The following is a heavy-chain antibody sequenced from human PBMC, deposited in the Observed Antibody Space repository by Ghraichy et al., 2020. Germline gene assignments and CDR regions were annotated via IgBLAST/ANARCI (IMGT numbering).Heavy chain of an antibody. Sequence: SQTLSLTCSVSGGSIRPHYWSWIRQPPGKGLEWIGYVHYSGGTDYDPSLKGRISISLDTSKNQFSLTLTSVTAADTAIYYCARRGRGYSLYYYGLDVWGQGTTVTVSS. CDR2: VHYSGGT. CDR3: ARRGRGYSLYYYGLDV. V-gene: IGHV4-59*08. D-gene: IGHD5-18*01. CDR1: GGSIRPHY. J-gene: IGHJ6*02.